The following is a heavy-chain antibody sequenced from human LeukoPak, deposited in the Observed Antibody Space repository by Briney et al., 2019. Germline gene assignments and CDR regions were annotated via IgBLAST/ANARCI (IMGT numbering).Heavy chain of an antibody. J-gene: IGHJ4*02. CDR1: GFTFSSYA. V-gene: IGHV3-23*01. CDR3: SKEFNARLSIAVAFDD. D-gene: IGHD6-19*01. CDR2: IGVSICST. Sequence: PGVSLRLSCAASGFTFSSYAMSWVRQAPGKGMEWVSAIGVSICSTDCAASVKPPFTIYTDSSKNTPNLQMHSRRAQDTAVYYWSKEFNARLSIAVAFDDCGQGTLVTASS.